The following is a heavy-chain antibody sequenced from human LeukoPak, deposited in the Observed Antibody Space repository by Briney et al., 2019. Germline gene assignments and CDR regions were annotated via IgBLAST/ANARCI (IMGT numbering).Heavy chain of an antibody. CDR2: IYYSEST. J-gene: IGHJ1*01. Sequence: SETLSLTCTVSGGSISSYYWSWIRQPPGKGLEWIGYIYYSESTNYNPSLKSRVTISVDTSKNQFSLRLSSVTAADTAVYYCARSYGGSGYWGQGTVVPVSS. V-gene: IGHV4-59*01. CDR3: ARSYGGSGY. D-gene: IGHD4-23*01. CDR1: GGSISSYY.